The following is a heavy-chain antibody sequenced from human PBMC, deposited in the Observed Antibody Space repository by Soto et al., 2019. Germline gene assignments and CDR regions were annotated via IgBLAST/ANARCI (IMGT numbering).Heavy chain of an antibody. V-gene: IGHV1-69*13. J-gene: IGHJ6*02. Sequence: SVKVSCKASGGTFSSYAISWVRQAPGQGLEWMGGIIPIFGTANYAQKFQGRVTITADESTSTAYMELSSLRSEDTAVYYCARGRGVRGSIITTYYYYDLDVWGQGTTVTVSS. CDR3: ARGRGVRGSIITTYYYYDLDV. CDR1: GGTFSSYA. CDR2: IIPIFGTA. D-gene: IGHD3-10*01.